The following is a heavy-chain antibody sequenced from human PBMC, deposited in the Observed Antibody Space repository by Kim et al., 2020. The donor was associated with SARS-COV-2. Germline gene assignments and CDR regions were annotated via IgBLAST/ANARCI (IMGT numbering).Heavy chain of an antibody. CDR1: GFNFTKYG. J-gene: IGHJ4*02. V-gene: IGHV3-30*18. Sequence: GGSLRLSCVASGFNFTKYGMHWVRQAPGKGLEWVGIVSYEGRNTYYAGSVKGRFAISRDNSKNTLYLQMNSLKTEDTARYFCVKEAAFTTVVVDYYFDYWGQGTLVTVSS. CDR2: VSYEGRNT. CDR3: VKEAAFTTVVVDYYFDY. D-gene: IGHD2-15*01.